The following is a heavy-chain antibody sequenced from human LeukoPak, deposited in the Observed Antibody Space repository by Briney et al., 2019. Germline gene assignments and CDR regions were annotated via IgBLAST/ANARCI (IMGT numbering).Heavy chain of an antibody. CDR1: GYTFSSDG. D-gene: IGHD2-8*02. Sequence: ASVKVSCKASGYTFSSDGISRVRQAPGQGLEWMGWIATYNGNTNYAQRFQGRVTMTIDRSTSTAYMELTSLTYDDTAVYYCARDGPPWSDALHIWGRGTLVSVSS. J-gene: IGHJ3*02. CDR3: ARDGPPWSDALHI. CDR2: IATYNGNT. V-gene: IGHV1-18*04.